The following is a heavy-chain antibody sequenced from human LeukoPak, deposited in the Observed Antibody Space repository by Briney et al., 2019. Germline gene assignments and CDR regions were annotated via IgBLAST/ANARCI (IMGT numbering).Heavy chain of an antibody. J-gene: IGHJ4*02. CDR3: TRGSSGRRDY. CDR2: MNPNSVNT. V-gene: IGHV1-8*01. CDR1: GYTFTTCD. Sequence: ASVKVSCKASGYTFTTCDINWVRQATGQGLEWMGWMNPNSVNTGYAQSFQGRVTMTRDTSISTAYMELSNLRSEDTARDYCTRGSSGRRDYWGQGTLVTVSS. D-gene: IGHD6-25*01.